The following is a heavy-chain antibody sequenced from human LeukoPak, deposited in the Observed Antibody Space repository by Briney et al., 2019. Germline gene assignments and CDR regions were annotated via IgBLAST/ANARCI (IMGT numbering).Heavy chain of an antibody. CDR1: GFTFSSYA. J-gene: IGHJ4*02. D-gene: IGHD5-18*01. CDR3: VREPRRGYSSGYPLDY. Sequence: PGGSLRLSCAASGFTFSSYAMHWVRQAPGKGLEWVAIISYDGSNKYYADSVKGRFTISRGNSKNTLYLQMNSLRVDDTAVYYCVREPRRGYSSGYPLDYWGQGTLVTVPS. CDR2: ISYDGSNK. V-gene: IGHV3-30*04.